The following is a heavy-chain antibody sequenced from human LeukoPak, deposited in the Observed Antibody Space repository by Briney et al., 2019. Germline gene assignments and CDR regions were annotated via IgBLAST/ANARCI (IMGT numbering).Heavy chain of an antibody. V-gene: IGHV3-23*01. CDR1: GFTFSSYA. D-gene: IGHD6-19*01. CDR3: AKDGYSSGWYHDAFDI. Sequence: RGSLRLSCAASGFTFSSYAMSWVRQAPGKGLEWVSAISGSGGSTYYADSVKGRFTISRDNSKNTLYLQMNCLRAEDTAVYYCAKDGYSSGWYHDAFDIWGQGTMVTVSS. CDR2: ISGSGGST. J-gene: IGHJ3*02.